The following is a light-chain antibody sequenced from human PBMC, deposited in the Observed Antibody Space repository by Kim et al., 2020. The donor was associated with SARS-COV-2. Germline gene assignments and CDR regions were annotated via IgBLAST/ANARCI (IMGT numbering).Light chain of an antibody. CDR3: QQYGSSPRT. J-gene: IGKJ1*01. V-gene: IGKV3-20*01. CDR2: DTS. Sequence: PGERATLSCRASQSVNSGYLAWYQQKPGQSPRLLIYDTSSRATGIPDRFSGSGSGTDFTLTISRLEPEDFALYYCQQYGSSPRTFGQGTKVEIK. CDR1: QSVNSGY.